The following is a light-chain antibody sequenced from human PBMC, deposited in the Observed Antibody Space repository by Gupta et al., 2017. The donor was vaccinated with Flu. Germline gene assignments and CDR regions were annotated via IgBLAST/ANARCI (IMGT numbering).Light chain of an antibody. Sequence: SSNVGAYAYVCWYQLRPTNATKLIFYDVRVRPSGISNLFAGSKSGNTASLTSSGLQADDDADYYCAGYTTISTMIFGGGTKVTVL. V-gene: IGLV2-14*04. CDR3: AGYTTISTMI. CDR1: SSNVGAYAY. CDR2: DVR. J-gene: IGLJ2*01.